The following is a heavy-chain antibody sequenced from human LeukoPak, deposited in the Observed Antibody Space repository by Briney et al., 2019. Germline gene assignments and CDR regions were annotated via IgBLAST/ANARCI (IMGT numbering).Heavy chain of an antibody. Sequence: GGSLRLSCVASGFTFSSYSMNWVRQAPGKGLEWDSSISYTAGYIYYADSMKGRFTISRDNAGNSLYLQMNSLRVEDTAVYYCASTFSAGSIRWEYFDYWGQGALVTVSS. CDR3: ASTFSAGSIRWEYFDY. CDR2: ISYTAGYI. CDR1: GFTFSSYS. J-gene: IGHJ4*02. V-gene: IGHV3-21*06. D-gene: IGHD6-13*01.